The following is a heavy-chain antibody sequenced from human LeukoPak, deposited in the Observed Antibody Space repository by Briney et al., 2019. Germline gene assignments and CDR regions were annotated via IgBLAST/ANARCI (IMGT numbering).Heavy chain of an antibody. D-gene: IGHD3-22*01. J-gene: IGHJ3*01. Sequence: SETLSLTCAVSGGSISSTGYCWAWIRQPPGKGLEWTGTIYYSGSTYHNTSLKSRITMSVDTSRNQFSLKLSSVDAADTAVYYCAKAGVRYFDSSGLYAFDFWGPGTTVTVSS. CDR2: IYYSGST. CDR1: GGSISSTGYC. V-gene: IGHV4-39*01. CDR3: AKAGVRYFDSSGLYAFDF.